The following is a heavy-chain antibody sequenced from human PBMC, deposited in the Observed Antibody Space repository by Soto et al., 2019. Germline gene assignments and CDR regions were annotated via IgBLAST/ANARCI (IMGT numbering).Heavy chain of an antibody. CDR1: GFTFSSYW. V-gene: IGHV3-74*01. J-gene: IGHJ4*02. D-gene: IGHD2-15*01. CDR2: INSDGSST. Sequence: EVQLVESGGGLVQPGGSLRLSCAASGFTFSSYWMHWVRQAPGKGLVWVSRINSDGSSTSYADSVKGRFTISRDNAKNTRYLQMNSLRAEDTAVYYCARDIGGHDNPLDYWGQGTLVTVSS. CDR3: ARDIGGHDNPLDY.